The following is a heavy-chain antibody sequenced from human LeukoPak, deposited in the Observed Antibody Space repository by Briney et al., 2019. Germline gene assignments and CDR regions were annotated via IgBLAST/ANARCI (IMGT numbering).Heavy chain of an antibody. V-gene: IGHV3-21*01. CDR2: ISSSSSYI. D-gene: IGHD1-20*01. J-gene: IGHJ4*02. CDR1: GFTFSSYS. Sequence: GGSLRLSCAASGFTFSSYSMNWVRQAPGKGLEWVSCISSSSSYIYYADSVKGRFTISRDNAKNSLYLQMNSLRVEDTAVYYCARAHNWRYGTFDYWGQGTLVTVSS. CDR3: ARAHNWRYGTFDY.